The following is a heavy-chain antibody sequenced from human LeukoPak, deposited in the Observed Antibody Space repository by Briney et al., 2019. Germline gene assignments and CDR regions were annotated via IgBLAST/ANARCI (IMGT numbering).Heavy chain of an antibody. J-gene: IGHJ1*01. CDR3: ARRPRRGATTRRDFQH. CDR1: SGSISSGGYS. D-gene: IGHD1-26*01. Sequence: PSETLSLTCAVSSGSISSGGYSWSWIRQPPGKGLEWIGYIYHSGSTYYNPSLKSRVTISVDTSKNQFSLKLSSVTAADAAVYYCARRPRRGATTRRDFQHWGQGTLVTVSS. CDR2: IYHSGST. V-gene: IGHV4-30-2*03.